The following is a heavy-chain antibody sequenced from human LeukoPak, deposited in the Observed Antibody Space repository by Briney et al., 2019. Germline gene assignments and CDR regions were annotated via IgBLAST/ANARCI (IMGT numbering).Heavy chain of an antibody. CDR2: ISASNGNT. J-gene: IGHJ4*02. CDR1: GYTFTRYG. Sequence: EASVKVSCKASGYTFTRYGISWVRQAPGQGLQWLGWISASNGNTNYAQKFRDRVTISTDTSTGTAYLDVRSLTSDDTAVYYCARDHSNWNYAPDFWGQGTLVIVSS. D-gene: IGHD1-7*01. V-gene: IGHV1-18*01. CDR3: ARDHSNWNYAPDF.